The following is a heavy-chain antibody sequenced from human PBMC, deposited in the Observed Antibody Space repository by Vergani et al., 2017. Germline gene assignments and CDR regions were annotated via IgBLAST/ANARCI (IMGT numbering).Heavy chain of an antibody. D-gene: IGHD3-10*01. CDR1: GGTFSSYA. CDR3: ASTPITLVRGAPEFDY. Sequence: QVQLVQSGAEVKKPGSSVKVSCKASGGTFSSYAISWVRQAPGQGLEWMGGIIPIFGTANYAQKFQGRVTITADESTSTAYMELSSLRSEDTAVYYCASTPITLVRGAPEFDYWGQGTLVTVSS. V-gene: IGHV1-69*01. J-gene: IGHJ4*02. CDR2: IIPIFGTA.